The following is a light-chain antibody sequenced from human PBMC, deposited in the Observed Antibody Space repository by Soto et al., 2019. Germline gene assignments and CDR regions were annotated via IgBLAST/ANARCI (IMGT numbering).Light chain of an antibody. Sequence: EIVLTQSPGTLSLSPGERVTLSCRASQSVSSSYLAWYQQKPGQAPRLLIYGASSRATGIPDRFSGSGSGTDFTLTISRPXXXXXXXYYCQQYGSSPKTFGQGTKVEIK. CDR1: QSVSSSY. CDR2: GAS. CDR3: QQYGSSPKT. V-gene: IGKV3-20*01. J-gene: IGKJ1*01.